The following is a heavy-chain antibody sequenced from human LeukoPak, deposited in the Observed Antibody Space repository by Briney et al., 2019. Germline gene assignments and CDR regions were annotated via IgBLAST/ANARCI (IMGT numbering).Heavy chain of an antibody. V-gene: IGHV3-23*01. CDR1: GFTFDTYD. CDR2: ISGSGTNT. CDR3: AKRRLSEGSGIGNWFDS. D-gene: IGHD2/OR15-2a*01. J-gene: IGHJ5*01. Sequence: PGGSLRLSCAASGFTFDTYDLSWVRRAPGKGLEWVSAISGSGTNTYYADSVKRRFTISRDNSKGTVFLQMNSLRAEVTALYYSAKRRLSEGSGIGNWFDSWGQGTLVTVSS.